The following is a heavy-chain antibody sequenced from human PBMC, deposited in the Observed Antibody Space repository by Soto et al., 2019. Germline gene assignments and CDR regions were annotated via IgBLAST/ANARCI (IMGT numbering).Heavy chain of an antibody. J-gene: IGHJ4*02. CDR3: TRDSPYDSRGGGYSFDC. Sequence: QVQLQESGPGLVKPSGTLSLTCAVSGVSISSNNWWSWVRQPPGKGPEWFGEIFHSGTTKYNPSFKSRVTISVDRSQHEFTLTLPSGTAADTVFYYCTRDSPYDSRGGGYSFDCWGQGVLVTVSS. CDR1: GVSISSNNW. CDR2: IFHSGTT. D-gene: IGHD3-22*01. V-gene: IGHV4-4*02.